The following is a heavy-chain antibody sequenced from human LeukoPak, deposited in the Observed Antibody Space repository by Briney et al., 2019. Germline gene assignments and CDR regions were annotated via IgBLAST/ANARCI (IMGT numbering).Heavy chain of an antibody. V-gene: IGHV3-7*01. D-gene: IGHD3-10*01. CDR2: IKYDESEK. Sequence: GGSLRHSCAASTFTFSSSWMGWVRQAPGKGLEWVANIKYDESEKYYVDSVEGRFTISRDNAMNSLYLQMNSLRAEDTAVYYCARDRGFTGFDLYDYWGQGTLVTVSS. J-gene: IGHJ4*02. CDR3: ARDRGFTGFDLYDY. CDR1: TFTFSSSW.